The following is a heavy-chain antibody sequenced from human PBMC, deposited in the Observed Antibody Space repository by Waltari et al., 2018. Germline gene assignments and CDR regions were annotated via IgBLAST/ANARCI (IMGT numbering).Heavy chain of an antibody. D-gene: IGHD3-22*01. CDR2: ISYNERNI. V-gene: IGHV3-30*04. Sequence: QPGRSLRLSCVASEFTFSSYAMHWVRQAPGKGLEWVAVISYNERNIYYVDSVKGRFTISRDNSKKTLYLQMNSLRPEDTAMYYCVRDFCDRTKCHGMDVWGQGTTVTVSS. CDR3: VRDFCDRTKCHGMDV. J-gene: IGHJ6*02. CDR1: EFTFSSYA.